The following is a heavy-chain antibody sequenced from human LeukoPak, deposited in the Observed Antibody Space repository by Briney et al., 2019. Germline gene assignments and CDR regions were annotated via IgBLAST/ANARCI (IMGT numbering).Heavy chain of an antibody. CDR1: GFPFSSYG. Sequence: PEGSLRLSCAAPGFPFSSYGMHWVRQAPGTGLEWVAVISSDGSIEYYADSVKGRFAVSRDKSKNTLYLQMNSLRAEDTAVYYCAKRGANPYYFDYWGQGTLVTVSS. J-gene: IGHJ4*02. CDR3: AKRGANPYYFDY. CDR2: ISSDGSIE. V-gene: IGHV3-30*18. D-gene: IGHD4/OR15-4a*01.